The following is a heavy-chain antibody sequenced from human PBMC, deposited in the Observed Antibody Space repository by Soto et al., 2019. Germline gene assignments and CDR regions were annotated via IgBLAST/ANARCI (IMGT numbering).Heavy chain of an antibody. J-gene: IGHJ4*02. CDR3: ARVFDHDYVWGSYRYGFDY. V-gene: IGHV1-18*01. Sequence: GASVKVSCKASGYTFTSYGISWVRQAPGQGLEWMGWIIANIGNTNYAQKFQGRVTITADASTSTAYMELSSLRSEDTAVYYCARVFDHDYVWGSYRYGFDYWGQGTLVTVSS. D-gene: IGHD3-16*02. CDR1: GYTFTSYG. CDR2: IIANIGNT.